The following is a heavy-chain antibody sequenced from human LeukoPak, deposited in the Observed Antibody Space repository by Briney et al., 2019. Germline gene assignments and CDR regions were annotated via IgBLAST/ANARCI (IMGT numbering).Heavy chain of an antibody. CDR1: GGSISSSSYY. Sequence: SETLSLTCTVSGGSISSSSYYWGWIRQPPGKGLEWIGSIYYSGSTYYNPSLKSRVTISVDTSKNQLSLKLRSVTAADTAVYYCARPTARLGWFDPWGQGTLVTVSS. CDR2: IYYSGST. J-gene: IGHJ5*02. CDR3: ARPTARLGWFDP. D-gene: IGHD6-6*01. V-gene: IGHV4-39*07.